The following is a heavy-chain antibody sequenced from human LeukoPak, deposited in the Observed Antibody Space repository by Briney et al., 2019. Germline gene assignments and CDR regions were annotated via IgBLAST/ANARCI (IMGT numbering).Heavy chain of an antibody. V-gene: IGHV4-39*07. CDR3: ARPGVVTDAFDI. CDR2: IYYSGST. Sequence: PSETLSLTCTVSGGSISSSSYYWGWIRQPPGKGLEWIGSIYYSGSTYYNPSLKSRVTISVDTSKNQFSLKLSSVTAADTAVYYCARPGVVTDAFDIWGQGTMVTVSS. CDR1: GGSISSSSYY. D-gene: IGHD3-3*01. J-gene: IGHJ3*02.